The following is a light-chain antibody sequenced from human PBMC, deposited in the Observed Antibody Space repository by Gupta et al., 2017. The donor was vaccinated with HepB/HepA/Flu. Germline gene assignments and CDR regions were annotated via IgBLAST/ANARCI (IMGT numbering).Light chain of an antibody. CDR3: QQENSSPWT. CDR1: QSISSW. J-gene: IGKJ1*01. Sequence: DIQLTQSPPTLSASVGDRVTITCRASQSISSWLAWYQQKPGKAPKLLIYKASSLESGVPSRFSGSGSGTEFTLTISSLQHDDFSTYYCQQENSSPWTFGQGTKVEIK. CDR2: KAS. V-gene: IGKV1-5*03.